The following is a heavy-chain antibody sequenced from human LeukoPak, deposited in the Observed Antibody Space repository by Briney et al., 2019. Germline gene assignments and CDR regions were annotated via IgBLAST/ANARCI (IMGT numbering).Heavy chain of an antibody. CDR1: GFNFDNYN. CDR3: ARYTSGWFDY. CDR2: ISSSSSYI. Sequence: GGSLRLSCAASGFNFDNYNMNWVRQAQGKGLEWVSSISSSSSYIYDADSVKGRFTISRDNAQNSLYLQMNSLRAEDTAVYYCARYTSGWFDYWGQGTLVTVSS. V-gene: IGHV3-21*01. D-gene: IGHD6-25*01. J-gene: IGHJ5*01.